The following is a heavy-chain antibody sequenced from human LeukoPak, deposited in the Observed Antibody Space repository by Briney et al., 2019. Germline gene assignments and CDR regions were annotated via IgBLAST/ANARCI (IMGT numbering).Heavy chain of an antibody. CDR3: ARSSYYDILPGYSYYFDS. V-gene: IGHV4-59*08. J-gene: IGHJ4*02. D-gene: IGHD3-9*01. CDR2: IYYSGST. Sequence: PSETLSLTCTVSGGSISSYYWSWIRQPPGKGLQWIGEIYYSGSTNYNPSLKSRVNISVDTSKNQFSLTLSSVTAADMAVYYCARSSYYDILPGYSYYFDSWGQGALVTASS. CDR1: GGSISSYY.